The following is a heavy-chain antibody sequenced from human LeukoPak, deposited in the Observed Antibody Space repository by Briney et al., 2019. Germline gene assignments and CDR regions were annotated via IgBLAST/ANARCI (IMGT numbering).Heavy chain of an antibody. J-gene: IGHJ5*02. D-gene: IGHD4-17*01. CDR1: GSTFSNTW. V-gene: IGHV3-15*07. CDR2: IKSEVDGGTK. CDR3: SDYGDYR. Sequence: GGSLRLSCVGSGSTFSNTWMNWVCQAPGKGLEWVGRIKSEVDGGTKYYAAAVKGRFILSRDDSRNTVSLFMNDLKTEDTGVYYCSDYGDYRWGQGTLVTVSS.